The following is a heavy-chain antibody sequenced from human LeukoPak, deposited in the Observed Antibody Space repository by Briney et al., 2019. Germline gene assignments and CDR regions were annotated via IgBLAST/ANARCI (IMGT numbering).Heavy chain of an antibody. CDR1: VYTFINYS. J-gene: IGHJ4*02. V-gene: IGHV1-18*01. CDR3: ARASYCSDGSCYSDY. CDR2: ISAYNGNT. Sequence: ASVTVSFKASVYTFINYSISWVRQAPGQGREGMGWISAYNGNTIYAQKVRGRVTMTTDTSTSTAYMEPRSLKSDDTAVYYCARASYCSDGSCYSDYWGQGTLVTVSS. D-gene: IGHD2-15*01.